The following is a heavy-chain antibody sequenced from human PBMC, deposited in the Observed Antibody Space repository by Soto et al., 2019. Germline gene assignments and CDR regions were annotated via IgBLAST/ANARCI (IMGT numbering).Heavy chain of an antibody. CDR2: INHSGST. CDR1: CGSFSGYY. CDR3: ASHGDYPGDY. J-gene: IGHJ4*02. D-gene: IGHD4-17*01. V-gene: IGHV4-34*01. Sequence: SETLSLTCAVYCGSFSGYYWSWICQPPGKGLEWIGEINHSGSTNYNPSLKSRVTISVDTSKNQFSLKLSSVTAADTAVYYCASHGDYPGDYWGQGTLVTVSS.